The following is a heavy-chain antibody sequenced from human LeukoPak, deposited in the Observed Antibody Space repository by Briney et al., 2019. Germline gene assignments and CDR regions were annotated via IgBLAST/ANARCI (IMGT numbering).Heavy chain of an antibody. CDR2: IHNNVNT. D-gene: IGHD1-1*01. Sequence: SETLSLTCTVSGASLSGFFWSWIRQPPGKGLEWIGYIHNNVNTDYNPPLKSRVTISEDTSNTQFSLKLNFVTAADTAVYYCARARPNWNPPDYWGQGTLVTVSS. J-gene: IGHJ4*02. CDR1: GASLSGFF. V-gene: IGHV4-59*08. CDR3: ARARPNWNPPDY.